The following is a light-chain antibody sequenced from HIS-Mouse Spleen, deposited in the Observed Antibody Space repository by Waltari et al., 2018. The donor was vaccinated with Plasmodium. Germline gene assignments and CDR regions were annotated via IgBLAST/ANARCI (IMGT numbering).Light chain of an antibody. CDR1: QSLSSY. J-gene: IGKJ4*01. CDR2: AAS. V-gene: IGKV1-39*01. CDR3: QQSYSTPQLT. Sequence: DLQMTQSPSSLSASAGDRVTITCRASQSLSSYFHWYQQKPGKATKLLIYAASSLQSGVPSRFSGSGSGTDFTLTISSLQPEDFATYYCQQSYSTPQLTFGGGTKVEIK.